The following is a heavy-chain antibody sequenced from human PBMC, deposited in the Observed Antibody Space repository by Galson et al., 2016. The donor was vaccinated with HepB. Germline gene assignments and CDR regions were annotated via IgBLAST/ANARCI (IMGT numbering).Heavy chain of an antibody. CDR3: ARDFDAVVNPNYYYYGMDV. Sequence: SLRLSCAASNFSLNDYGLHWVRQAPGKGLEWVANIWYDGTKKYYAEYVKGRFFISRDTPKNELYLEMNSLRVDDTGIYYCARDFDAVVNPNYYYYGMDVWGRGTAVTV. V-gene: IGHV3-33*01. CDR2: IWYDGTKK. CDR1: NFSLNDYG. J-gene: IGHJ6*02. D-gene: IGHD4-23*01.